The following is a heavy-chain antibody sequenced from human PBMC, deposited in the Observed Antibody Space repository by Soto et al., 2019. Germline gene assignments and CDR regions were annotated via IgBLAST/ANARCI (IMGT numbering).Heavy chain of an antibody. V-gene: IGHV3-23*01. CDR2: IRGSGGST. CDR1: GFTFSTYA. J-gene: IGHJ4*02. Sequence: EVQLLEPGGGLVQPGGSLRLSCAASGFTFSTYAMSWVLQAPGKGLEWVSAIRGSGGSTYYADSVKGRFTISRDNSKNTLYLRMNSLRAEDTAVYYCAKLIAVAGPEAYWGQGTLVTVSS. D-gene: IGHD6-19*01. CDR3: AKLIAVAGPEAY.